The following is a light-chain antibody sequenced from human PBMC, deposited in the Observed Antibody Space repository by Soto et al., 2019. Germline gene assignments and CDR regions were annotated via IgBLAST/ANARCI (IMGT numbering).Light chain of an antibody. J-gene: IGLJ1*01. Sequence: QSVLTQPASVSGSPGQSITISCTGTSSGIRDYNYVSWYQQLPGNAPKLIMYEVSNRPSGISNRFSGSKSGNTASLTISGLQAEDAADYYCSSKSPDFFGTVTKLTVL. V-gene: IGLV2-14*01. CDR1: SSGIRDYNY. CDR3: SSKSPDF. CDR2: EVS.